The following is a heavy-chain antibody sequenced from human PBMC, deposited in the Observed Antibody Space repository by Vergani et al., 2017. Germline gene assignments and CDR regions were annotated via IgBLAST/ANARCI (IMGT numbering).Heavy chain of an antibody. CDR2: IYPGYSDT. CDR1: GYSFTSYW. V-gene: IGHV5-51*01. D-gene: IGHD3-10*01. J-gene: IGHJ5*02. CDR3: ARQYGSGSYLGWFDP. Sequence: EVQLVPSGAEVKKPGESLKISCKGSGYSFTSYWIGWVRQMPGKGRECMGIIYPGYSDTRYSPAFQGQVTSSTDKSISTAYLQWSSLKASDTAMYYCARQYGSGSYLGWFDPWGQGTLVTVSS.